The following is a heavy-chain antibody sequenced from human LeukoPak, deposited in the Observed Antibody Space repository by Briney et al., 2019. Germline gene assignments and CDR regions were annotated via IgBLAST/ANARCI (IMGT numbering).Heavy chain of an antibody. D-gene: IGHD1-7*01. Sequence: ASVKVSCKASGYTFTSYYMHWVRQAPGQGLEWMGIINPSGGSTNYAQKFQGRVTMTRDTSISTACMELSRLGSDDTAVYYCARPNWNYYYNYYGMDVWGQGTTVTVSS. CDR1: GYTFTSYY. CDR2: INPSGGST. J-gene: IGHJ6*02. V-gene: IGHV1-2*02. CDR3: ARPNWNYYYNYYGMDV.